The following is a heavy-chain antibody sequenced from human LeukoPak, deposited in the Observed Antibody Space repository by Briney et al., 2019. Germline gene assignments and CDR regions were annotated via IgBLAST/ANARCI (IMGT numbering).Heavy chain of an antibody. Sequence: KPSETLSLTCAVSGGSISSGGYSWSWIRQPPGKGLEWIGYIYYSGSTNYNPSLKSRVTILVDTSKNQFSLKLSSVTAADTAVYYCARVIPREGDIWGQGTMVTVSS. J-gene: IGHJ3*02. CDR1: GGSISSGGYS. CDR2: IYYSGST. CDR3: ARVIPREGDI. V-gene: IGHV4-61*08.